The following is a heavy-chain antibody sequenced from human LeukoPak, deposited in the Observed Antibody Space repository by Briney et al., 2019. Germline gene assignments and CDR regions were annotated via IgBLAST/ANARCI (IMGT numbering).Heavy chain of an antibody. CDR3: ARDLGGYNQPGYFDL. Sequence: SETLSLTCTVSGGSISSYYRNWIRQPAGKGLEWIGRIYNSGSTNYNPSLKSRVTMSVDPSKNQFSLKVTSVTAADTAVYYCARDLGGYNQPGYFDLWGRGTLVTVSS. CDR1: GGSISSYY. J-gene: IGHJ2*01. D-gene: IGHD5-24*01. CDR2: IYNSGST. V-gene: IGHV4-4*07.